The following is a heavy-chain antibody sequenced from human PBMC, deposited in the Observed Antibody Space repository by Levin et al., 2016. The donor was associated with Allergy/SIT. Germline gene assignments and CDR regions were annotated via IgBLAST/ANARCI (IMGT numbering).Heavy chain of an antibody. J-gene: IGHJ6*02. CDR3: ARVAITMVRGVITTGMDV. D-gene: IGHD3-10*01. CDR2: MNPNSGNT. CDR1: GYTFTSYD. V-gene: IGHV1-8*01. Sequence: ASVKVSCKASGYTFTSYDINWVRQATGQGLEWMGWMNPNSGNTGYAQKFQGRVTMTRNTSISTAYMELSSLRSEDTAVYYCARVAITMVRGVITTGMDVWGQGTTVTVSS.